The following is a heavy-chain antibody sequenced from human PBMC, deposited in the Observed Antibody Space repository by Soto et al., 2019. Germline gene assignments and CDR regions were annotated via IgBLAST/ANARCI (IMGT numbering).Heavy chain of an antibody. CDR2: IIPILGIA. J-gene: IGHJ4*02. CDR3: ARGNIVAPASLDY. V-gene: IGHV1-69*04. Sequence: GASVKVSCKASGYTFTSYYMHWVRQAPGQGLEWMGIIIPILGIANYAQKFQGRVTITADKSTSTAYMELSSLRSEDTAVYYCARGNIVAPASLDYWGQGTLVTVSS. CDR1: GYTFTSYY. D-gene: IGHD5-12*01.